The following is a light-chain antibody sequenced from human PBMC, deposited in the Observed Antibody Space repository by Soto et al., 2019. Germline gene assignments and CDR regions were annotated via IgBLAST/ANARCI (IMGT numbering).Light chain of an antibody. Sequence: DIQMTQSPPSLSASIVYRFTITCLASQSISSFLNWYQQKPGQAPKVLIYGASNLQSGVPSRFSGSGSGTDFIFIINSLQPEDFATYYCQQSYTIPRTFGQGTKVDIK. CDR3: QQSYTIPRT. V-gene: IGKV1-39*01. J-gene: IGKJ1*01. CDR1: QSISSF. CDR2: GAS.